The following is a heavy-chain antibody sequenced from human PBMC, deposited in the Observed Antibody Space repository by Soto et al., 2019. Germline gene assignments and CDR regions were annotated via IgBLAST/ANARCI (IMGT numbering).Heavy chain of an antibody. CDR1: GFTVSSNY. V-gene: IGHV3-53*04. J-gene: IGHJ4*02. CDR3: ARDRSGWIDY. D-gene: IGHD6-19*01. CDR2: IYSGGST. Sequence: GESLKISCAASGFTVSSNYMSWVRQAPGKGLEWVSVIYSGGSTYYADSVKGRFTISRHNSKNTLYLQMNSLRAEDTAVYYCARDRSGWIDYWGQGPLVTVSS.